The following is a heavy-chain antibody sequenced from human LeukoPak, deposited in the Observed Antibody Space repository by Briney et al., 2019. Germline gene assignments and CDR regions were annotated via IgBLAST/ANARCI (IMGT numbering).Heavy chain of an antibody. Sequence: SETLSLTCTVSGDSISNYFWSWIRQPPGKGLEWIGYMYYSGSTNYNPSLKSRVTMSVDTSKNQFSLKLTSVTAADTAVYYCARTLLSRFDPWGQGTLVTVSS. CDR3: ARTLLSRFDP. D-gene: IGHD3-10*01. J-gene: IGHJ5*02. CDR2: MYYSGST. CDR1: GDSISNYF. V-gene: IGHV4-59*01.